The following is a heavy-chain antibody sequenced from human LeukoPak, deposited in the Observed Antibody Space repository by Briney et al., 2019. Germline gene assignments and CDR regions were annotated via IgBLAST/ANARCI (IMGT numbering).Heavy chain of an antibody. J-gene: IGHJ4*02. CDR2: INHSGST. CDR3: ARGPYYDFWSGYYTPFDY. CDR1: GFTFSSYT. Sequence: PGGSLRLSCAVSGFTFSSYTMNWVRQPPGKGLEGIGEINHSGSTNYKPSLTRRGTISVETTKNQFSLKLSSVTAADTAVYYCARGPYYDFWSGYYTPFDYWGQGTLVTVSS. D-gene: IGHD3-3*01. V-gene: IGHV4-34*01.